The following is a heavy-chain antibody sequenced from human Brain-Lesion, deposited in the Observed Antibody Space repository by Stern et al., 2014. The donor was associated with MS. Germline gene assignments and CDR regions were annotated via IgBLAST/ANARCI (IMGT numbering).Heavy chain of an antibody. Sequence: QVQLVESGGGVVQPGRPLRLSCVASGFTFGSCAMHWVRQAPGKGLEWVAGVSYDGSNKYYADSGKVRFTISRDNSQNTLYMQMSSLRPEDTAVYYCAKDRQYLTYFFDHWGQGSLVPVSS. J-gene: IGHJ5*02. D-gene: IGHD2/OR15-2a*01. CDR2: VSYDGSNK. CDR3: AKDRQYLTYFFDH. V-gene: IGHV3-30*18. CDR1: GFTFGSCA.